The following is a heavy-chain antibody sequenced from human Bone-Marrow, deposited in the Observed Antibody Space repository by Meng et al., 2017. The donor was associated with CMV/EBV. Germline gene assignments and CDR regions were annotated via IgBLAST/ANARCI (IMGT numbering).Heavy chain of an antibody. CDR2: INPNSGGT. V-gene: IGHV1-2*02. D-gene: IGHD4-11*01. Sequence: ASVKVSCKASGYTFTGYYMHWVRQAPGQGLEWMGWINPNSGGTNYAQKFQGRVTMTRDTSISTDYMELRSLRSEDTAVYYCVGNRGDYSNYASSFDYWGQGTLVTVSS. CDR1: GYTFTGYY. J-gene: IGHJ4*02. CDR3: VGNRGDYSNYASSFDY.